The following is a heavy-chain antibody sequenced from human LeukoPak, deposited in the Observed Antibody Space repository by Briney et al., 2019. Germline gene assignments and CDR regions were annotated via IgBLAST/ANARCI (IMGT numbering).Heavy chain of an antibody. CDR1: GFTFSDHY. CDR3: ARDRRPSVYGGLDN. V-gene: IGHV3-11*04. J-gene: IGHJ4*02. Sequence: GGSLRLSCAASGFTFSDHYMSWIRQAPGKGLEWISNIGGSGSSIYYADSVKGRFTISRDNAKNSLFLQMDSLRAEDTAVYYCARDRRPSVYGGLDNWGQGTLVTVSS. CDR2: IGGSGSSI. D-gene: IGHD4/OR15-4a*01.